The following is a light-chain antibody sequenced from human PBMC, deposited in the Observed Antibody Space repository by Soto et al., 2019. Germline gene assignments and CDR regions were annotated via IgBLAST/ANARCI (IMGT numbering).Light chain of an antibody. Sequence: DIQMTQSPSTLSASVGDRVTITCRASQSISSWLAWYQQRPGKAPKVLIYDASSLESVVTSRFSGSGSGTEFTLTISSLQPDDFATYYCQQYNSYTYTFGQGTKLEIK. CDR3: QQYNSYTYT. CDR1: QSISSW. J-gene: IGKJ2*01. CDR2: DAS. V-gene: IGKV1-5*01.